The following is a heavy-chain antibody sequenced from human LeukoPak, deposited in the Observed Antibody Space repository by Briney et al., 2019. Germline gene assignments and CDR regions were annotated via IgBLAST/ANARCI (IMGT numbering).Heavy chain of an antibody. CDR3: AGGDTSGYYYAGFEY. D-gene: IGHD3-22*01. V-gene: IGHV3-30*02. CDR2: MRYDGSNK. Sequence: PGGSLRLSCAASGFTFSGYGMHWVRQAPGKGLEWVAFMRYDGSNKYYADSVKGRFTISRDNSKNTLYLQMNSLRAEDTAVYYCAGGDTSGYYYAGFEYWGQGTLVTVSS. CDR1: GFTFSGYG. J-gene: IGHJ4*02.